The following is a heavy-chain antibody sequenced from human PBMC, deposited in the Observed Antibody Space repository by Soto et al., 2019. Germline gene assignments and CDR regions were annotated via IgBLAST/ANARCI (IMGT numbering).Heavy chain of an antibody. V-gene: IGHV3-21*01. J-gene: IGHJ6*03. CDR1: GFTFSSYS. CDR3: ARGEGPYYDILTGYYNGYYYYMDV. D-gene: IGHD3-9*01. CDR2: ISSSSSYI. Sequence: GGSLRLSCAASGFTFSSYSMNWVRQAPGKGLEWVSSISSSSSYIYYADSVKGRFTISRDNAKNSLYLQMNSLRAEDTAVYYCARGEGPYYDILTGYYNGYYYYMDVWGKGTTVTVSS.